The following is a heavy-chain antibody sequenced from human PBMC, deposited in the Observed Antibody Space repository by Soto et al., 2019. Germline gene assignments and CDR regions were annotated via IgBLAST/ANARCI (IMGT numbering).Heavy chain of an antibody. CDR2: ISGSGGST. Sequence: EVQLLESGGGLVQPGGSLRLSCAASGFTFSSYAMSWVRQAPGKGLEWVSAISGSGGSTYYADSVKGRFTISRDNSKNTLYLQMNSLKTEDTAVYYCTTDQSYYYDSSGYYWGQGTLVTVSS. CDR3: TTDQSYYYDSSGYY. D-gene: IGHD3-22*01. V-gene: IGHV3-23*01. J-gene: IGHJ4*02. CDR1: GFTFSSYA.